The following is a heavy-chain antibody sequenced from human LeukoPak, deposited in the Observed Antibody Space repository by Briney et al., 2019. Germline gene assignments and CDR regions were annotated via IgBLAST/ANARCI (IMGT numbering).Heavy chain of an antibody. CDR3: VRDHYYYDSSGDYQYYHMDV. V-gene: IGHV4-4*07. Sequence: SETLSLTCTVSGASISSYHWSWIRQPAGRGLKWIGRIYTSGSTNYNPSLKSRVTISVDKSKNQFSLKLSPVSAADTAVYYCVRDHYYYDSSGDYQYYHMDVWGKGTTVTVSS. CDR1: GASISSYH. D-gene: IGHD3-22*01. J-gene: IGHJ6*03. CDR2: IYTSGST.